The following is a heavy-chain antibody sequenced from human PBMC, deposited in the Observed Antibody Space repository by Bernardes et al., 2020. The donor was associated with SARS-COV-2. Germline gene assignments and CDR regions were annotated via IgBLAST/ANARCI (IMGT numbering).Heavy chain of an antibody. Sequence: GGSLRLSCAGSGFRLSQDWMSWVRQVPGKGLGWVANINKDGAENYYEDSVKGRFTISRDNAKNSLFLQMHSLRAEDTAVYYCAKGRDSGYLAPFDYWGQGTLVTVSS. J-gene: IGHJ4*02. CDR3: AKGRDSGYLAPFDY. CDR2: INKDGAEN. V-gene: IGHV3-7*03. D-gene: IGHD3-22*01. CDR1: GFRLSQDW.